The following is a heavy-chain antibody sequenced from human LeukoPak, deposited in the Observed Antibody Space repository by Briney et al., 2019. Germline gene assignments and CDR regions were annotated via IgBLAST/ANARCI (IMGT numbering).Heavy chain of an antibody. V-gene: IGHV1-24*01. D-gene: IGHD3-22*01. CDR1: GYTLTDLS. J-gene: IGHJ6*02. CDR3: ATVKDSSGYYYRSADYYYYGMDV. Sequence: GASVKVSCKVSGYTLTDLSMHWVRQAPGKGLEWMGNFDPADGETIYAQKFQGRVTMTEDTSTDTAYMELSSLRSEDTAVYYCATVKDSSGYYYRSADYYYYGMDVWGQGTTVTVSS. CDR2: FDPADGET.